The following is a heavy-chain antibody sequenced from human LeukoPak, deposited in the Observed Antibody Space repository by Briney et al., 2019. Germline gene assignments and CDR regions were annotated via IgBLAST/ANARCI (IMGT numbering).Heavy chain of an antibody. V-gene: IGHV3-30*18. J-gene: IGHJ4*02. CDR1: GFTFSSYG. Sequence: GRSLILSCAASGFTFSSYGMHWVRQAPGKGLEWVAVISYDGSNKYYADSVKGRFTISRDNSKNTMYLQMNRLRAEDTAVYYCAKLPSENIVVVVAATQDYWGQGTLVTVSS. CDR3: AKLPSENIVVVVAATQDY. D-gene: IGHD2-15*01. CDR2: ISYDGSNK.